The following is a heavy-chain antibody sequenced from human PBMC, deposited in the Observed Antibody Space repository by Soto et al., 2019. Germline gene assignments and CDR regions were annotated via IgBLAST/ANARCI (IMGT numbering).Heavy chain of an antibody. CDR1: GFTFSSYE. J-gene: IGHJ4*02. Sequence: GGSLRLSCAASGFTFSSYEMNWVRQAPGKGLERVSYISSSGSTIYYADSVKGRFTISRDNAKNSLYLHLSSLTSDDTAVYFCARCHRGLRCHLDSWGQGTLVTVSS. D-gene: IGHD4-17*01. CDR3: ARCHRGLRCHLDS. V-gene: IGHV3-48*03. CDR2: ISSSGSTI.